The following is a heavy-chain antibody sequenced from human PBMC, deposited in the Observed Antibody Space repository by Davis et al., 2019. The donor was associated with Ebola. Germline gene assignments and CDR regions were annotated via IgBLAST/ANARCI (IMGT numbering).Heavy chain of an antibody. CDR1: GFTFSDYY. J-gene: IGHJ3*02. Sequence: GESLKISCAASGFTFSDYYMSWIRQAPGKGLAWVSYISSSGSTIYYADSVKGRFTSSRDNAKNSLYLQMNSLRAEDTAVYYCARDLSVVIAIQNDAFDIWGQGTMVTVSS. V-gene: IGHV3-11*01. CDR2: ISSSGSTI. D-gene: IGHD2-21*01. CDR3: ARDLSVVIAIQNDAFDI.